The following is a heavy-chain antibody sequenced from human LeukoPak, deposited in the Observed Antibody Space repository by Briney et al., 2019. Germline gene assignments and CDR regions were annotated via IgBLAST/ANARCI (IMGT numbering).Heavy chain of an antibody. CDR1: GFTFSSYA. J-gene: IGHJ6*03. D-gene: IGHD2-21*01. CDR3: ARVAVFHMDV. V-gene: IGHV3-64*01. CDR2: ISSNGGST. Sequence: GGSLRLSCAASGFTFSSYAMHWVRQAPGKGLEYVSAISSNGGSTYYANSVKGRFTISRDNSKNTLYLQMGSLRAEDMAVYYCARVAVFHMDVWGKGTTVTVSS.